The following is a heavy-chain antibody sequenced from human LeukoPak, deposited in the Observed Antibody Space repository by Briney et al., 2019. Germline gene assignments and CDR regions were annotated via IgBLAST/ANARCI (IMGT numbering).Heavy chain of an antibody. CDR2: IYYSGST. D-gene: IGHD3-22*01. CDR3: ARDHPNHYDSSGYSENAFDI. CDR1: GGSISSGGYY. V-gene: IGHV4-31*03. J-gene: IGHJ3*02. Sequence: SQTLSLTCTVSGGSISSGGYYWGWIRQHPGKGLEWIGYIYYSGSTYYNPSLKSRVTISVDTSKNQFSLKLSSVTAADTAVYYCARDHPNHYDSSGYSENAFDIWGQGTMVTVSS.